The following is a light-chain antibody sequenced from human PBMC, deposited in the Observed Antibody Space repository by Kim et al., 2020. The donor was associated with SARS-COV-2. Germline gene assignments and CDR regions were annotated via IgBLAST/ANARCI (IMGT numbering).Light chain of an antibody. CDR1: SSDIGAYNF. V-gene: IGLV2-8*01. CDR3: NSYSRSDHYV. J-gene: IGLJ1*01. CDR2: EVT. Sequence: GQSVTISCTGTSSDIGAYNFVSWYQQHPNKSPRLIIYEVTKWPSGVPDRFSGSKYGNTASLTVSGLQTEDEAYYYCNSYSRSDHYVFGTGTKVTVL.